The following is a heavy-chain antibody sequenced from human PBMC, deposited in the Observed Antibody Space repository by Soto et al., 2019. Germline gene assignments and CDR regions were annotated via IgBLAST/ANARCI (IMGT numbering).Heavy chain of an antibody. CDR1: GGTFSSYA. J-gene: IGHJ6*02. D-gene: IGHD2-15*01. V-gene: IGHV1-69*06. Sequence: QVQLVQSGAEVKKPGSSVKVSCKASGGTFSSYAISWVRQAPGQGLEWMGGIIPIFGTANYAQKFQGRVTITADKSTSTAYMELSSLRSEDTAVYYCARDQATPPLYYYYGMDGWGQGTTVTVSS. CDR2: IIPIFGTA. CDR3: ARDQATPPLYYYYGMDG.